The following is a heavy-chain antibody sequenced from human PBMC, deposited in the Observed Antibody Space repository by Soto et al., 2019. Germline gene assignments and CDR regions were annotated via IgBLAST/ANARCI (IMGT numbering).Heavy chain of an antibody. CDR3: ASGALGYDQSGYYYGMDV. CDR1: GFTFSSYG. D-gene: IGHD3-3*01. Sequence: GGSLRLSCAASGFTFSSYGMHWVRQAPGKGLEWVAVIWYDGSNKYYADSVKGRFTISRDNSKNTLYLQMNSLRAEDTAVYYCASGALGYDQSGYYYGMDVWGQGTTVTVSS. CDR2: IWYDGSNK. V-gene: IGHV3-33*01. J-gene: IGHJ6*02.